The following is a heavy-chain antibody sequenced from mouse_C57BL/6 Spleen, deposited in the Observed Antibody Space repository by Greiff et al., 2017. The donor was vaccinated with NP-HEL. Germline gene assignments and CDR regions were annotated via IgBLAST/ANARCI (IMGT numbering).Heavy chain of an antibody. CDR1: GYTFTGYW. CDR3: AKIDYDEGFGY. J-gene: IGHJ2*01. CDR2: ILPGSGST. V-gene: IGHV1-9*01. D-gene: IGHD2-4*01. Sequence: VQLQQSGAELMKPGASVKLSCKATGYTFTGYWIEWVKQRPGHGLEWIGEILPGSGSTNYNEKFKVKATFTADTSSNTAYLQLSSLTTEDPAIYYCAKIDYDEGFGYWGKGTTLTVSS.